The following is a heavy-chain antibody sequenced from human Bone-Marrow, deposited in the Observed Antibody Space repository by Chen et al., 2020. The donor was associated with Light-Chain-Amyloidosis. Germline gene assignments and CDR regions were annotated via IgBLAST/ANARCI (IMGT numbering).Heavy chain of an antibody. Sequence: EVRLVESGGGLVQPGGSLRLSCAAAGFTFGRYLMSWVRQAPGKGVEWVANIRADGNEKYSVQSVKGRFTISRDNAKNAVYLQMHSLGAEDSAIYFCARASSVAAPYYLDYWGQGIRVTVSA. CDR2: IRADGNEK. CDR1: GFTFGRYL. D-gene: IGHD6-25*01. V-gene: IGHV3-7*04. CDR3: ARASSVAAPYYLDY. J-gene: IGHJ4*02.